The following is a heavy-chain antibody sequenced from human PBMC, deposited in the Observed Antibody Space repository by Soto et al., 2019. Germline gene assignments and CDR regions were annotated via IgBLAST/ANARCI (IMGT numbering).Heavy chain of an antibody. D-gene: IGHD3-10*01. J-gene: IGHJ4*02. CDR2: IIALFGTP. Sequence: QVQLVQSGAEVKKPGSSVKVSCKASGGIFSTYAISWLRQAPGQGLEWMGGIIALFGTPNYAQRFPGRVTITADESTSTTYMELSRLRSEDTAVYYCARDRDDYGSGNYYNRIDFWGQGTLVTVSS. V-gene: IGHV1-69*01. CDR1: GGIFSTYA. CDR3: ARDRDDYGSGNYYNRIDF.